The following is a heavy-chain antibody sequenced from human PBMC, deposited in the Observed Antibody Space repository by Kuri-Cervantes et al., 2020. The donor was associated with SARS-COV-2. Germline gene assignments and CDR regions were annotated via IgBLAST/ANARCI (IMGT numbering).Heavy chain of an antibody. CDR3: AGGGNDYGDYGIYYYYGMDV. CDR2: INAGNGNT. Sequence: ASVKVSCKASGYTFTSYAMHWVRQAPGQRLEWMGWINAGNGNTKYSQKFQGRVTITRDTSASTAYMELSSLRSEDTAVYYCAGGGNDYGDYGIYYYYGMDVWGQGTTVTVSS. V-gene: IGHV1-3*01. CDR1: GYTFTSYA. D-gene: IGHD4-17*01. J-gene: IGHJ6*02.